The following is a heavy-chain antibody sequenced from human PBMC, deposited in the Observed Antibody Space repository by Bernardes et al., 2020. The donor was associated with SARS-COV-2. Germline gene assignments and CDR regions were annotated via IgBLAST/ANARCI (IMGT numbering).Heavy chain of an antibody. J-gene: IGHJ4*02. Sequence: ASVKVSCMASGYTFTSYGISWVRQAPGQGLEWMGWISAYNGNTNYAQKLQGRVTMTTDTSTSTAYMELRSLRSDDTAVYYCARAYYDILTGYPINPFDYWGQGTLVTVSS. CDR1: GYTFTSYG. CDR2: ISAYNGNT. D-gene: IGHD3-9*01. CDR3: ARAYYDILTGYPINPFDY. V-gene: IGHV1-18*01.